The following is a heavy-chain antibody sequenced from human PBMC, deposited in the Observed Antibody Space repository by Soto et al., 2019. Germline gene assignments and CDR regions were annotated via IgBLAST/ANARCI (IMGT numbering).Heavy chain of an antibody. D-gene: IGHD4-17*01. Sequence: QLVESGGGLVQRGGSLKLSCAASGFTFSDSALYWVRQASGKGLEWVGRIRNKVNNYATIYAASVKGRFTISRDDSKNTAYLPMNSLKTEDTAVYYCSRPNDNGDYDWYFDLWCRGTPVTVSS. CDR3: SRPNDNGDYDWYFDL. CDR2: IRNKVNNYAT. CDR1: GFTFSDSA. J-gene: IGHJ2*01. V-gene: IGHV3-73*02.